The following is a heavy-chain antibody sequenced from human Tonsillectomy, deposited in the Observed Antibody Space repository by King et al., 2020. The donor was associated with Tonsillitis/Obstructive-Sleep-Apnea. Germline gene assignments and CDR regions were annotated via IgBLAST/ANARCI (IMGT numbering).Heavy chain of an antibody. V-gene: IGHV3-15*01. J-gene: IGHJ4*02. CDR3: TVPSSGSSAKVDY. CDR1: GFTFTNAW. Sequence: VQLVESGGGLVKPGGSLRLSCAASGFTFTNAWMSWVRQAPGKGLEWVVRIKSKTDGGTTDYAAPVKARFTISRDDSKNTLYLQMNSMKGEDTAVYYCTVPSSGSSAKVDYWGQGTLVTVSS. CDR2: IKSKTDGGTT. D-gene: IGHD6-6*01.